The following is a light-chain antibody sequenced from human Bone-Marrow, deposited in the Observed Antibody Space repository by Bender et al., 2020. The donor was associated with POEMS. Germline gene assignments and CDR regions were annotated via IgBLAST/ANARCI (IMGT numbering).Light chain of an antibody. V-gene: IGLV2-14*01. J-gene: IGLJ3*02. CDR1: SSDSASYTY. CDR2: DVY. Sequence: QSALTQPASVSGSPGQSITISCSRDSSDSASYTYVSWYQVHPGNSPRLLIYDVYRRPSGVSSRFSGSKSGNSASLTISALQAGDEAHYYCSSYTTSKTWVFGGGTKLTVL. CDR3: SSYTTSKTWV.